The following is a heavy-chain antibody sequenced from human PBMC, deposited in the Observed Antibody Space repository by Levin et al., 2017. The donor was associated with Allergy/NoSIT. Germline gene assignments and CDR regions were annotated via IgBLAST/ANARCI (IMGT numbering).Heavy chain of an antibody. J-gene: IGHJ4*02. CDR1: GFTFGVYA. V-gene: IGHV3-49*03. CDR3: SRLAPNGKGLPFDY. Sequence: GESLKISCATSGFTFGVYAMSWFRQAPGKGLEWIGFITSKVYGGTTEYAASVKGRFTISRDDSKSIAYLQMNSLKTEDTALYYCSRLAPNGKGLPFDYWGQGTLVTVSS. CDR2: ITSKVYGGTT. D-gene: IGHD2-21*01.